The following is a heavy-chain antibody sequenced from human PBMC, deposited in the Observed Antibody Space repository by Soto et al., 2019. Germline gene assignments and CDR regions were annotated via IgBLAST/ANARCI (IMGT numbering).Heavy chain of an antibody. CDR1: GFTFSSYS. Sequence: LRLSCAASGFTFSSYSMNWVRQAPGKGLEWVSSISSSSSYIYYADSVKGRFTISRDNAKNSLYLQMNSLRAEDTAVYYCARDSDSSGYYYFDYWGQGTLVTVSS. D-gene: IGHD3-22*01. CDR2: ISSSSSYI. V-gene: IGHV3-21*01. CDR3: ARDSDSSGYYYFDY. J-gene: IGHJ4*02.